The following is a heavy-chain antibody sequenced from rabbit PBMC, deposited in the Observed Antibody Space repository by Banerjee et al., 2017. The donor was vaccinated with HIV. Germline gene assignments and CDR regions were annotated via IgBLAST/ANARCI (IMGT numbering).Heavy chain of an antibody. V-gene: IGHV1S45*01. CDR1: GFTLSSYW. Sequence: QEQLEESGGDLVKPGASLTLTCTASGFTLSSYWICWVRQAPGKGLEWIACIYATSGSTWYASWAKGRFTISKTSSTTVTLQMTSLTAADTATYFCARSYGGYGYGDLWGQGTLVTVS. CDR2: IYATSGST. CDR3: ARSYGGYGYGDL. J-gene: IGHJ3*01. D-gene: IGHD6-1*01.